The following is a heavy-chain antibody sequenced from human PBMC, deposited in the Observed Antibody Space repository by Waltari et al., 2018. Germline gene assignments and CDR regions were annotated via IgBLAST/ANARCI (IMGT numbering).Heavy chain of an antibody. CDR3: ATYIGASVGTAAFDV. J-gene: IGHJ3*01. D-gene: IGHD5-12*01. Sequence: QLQMQESGPRLVRPSETLSLICRVSVVSITSNRLSWAWIRQSPGQGLEWIGTVSYSGTTYISPSLKSRVSVSRDTSKNQVSLILGSVTAADMAVYYCATYIGASVGTAAFDVWGQGTMVTVSS. CDR1: VVSITSNRLS. V-gene: IGHV4-39*01. CDR2: VSYSGTT.